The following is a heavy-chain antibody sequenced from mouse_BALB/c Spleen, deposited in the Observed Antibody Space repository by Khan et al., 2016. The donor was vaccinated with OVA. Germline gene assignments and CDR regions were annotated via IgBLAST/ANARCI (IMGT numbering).Heavy chain of an antibody. CDR3: GRGNYYGYYFDY. V-gene: IGHV3-2*02. CDR2: ISYSGVT. D-gene: IGHD1-1*01. Sequence: EVQLQESGPGLVKPSQSLSLTCTVTGYSITSGYAWNWIRQFPGNKLECMGYISYSGVTSYTPSLKSRISFTRDPSKNPFFLQFNSVTTEDTATYYCGRGNYYGYYFDYWGQGTTLTVSS. J-gene: IGHJ2*01. CDR1: GYSITSGYA.